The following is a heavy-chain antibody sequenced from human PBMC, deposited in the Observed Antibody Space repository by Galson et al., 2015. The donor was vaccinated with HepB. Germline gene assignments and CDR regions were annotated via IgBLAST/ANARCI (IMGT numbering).Heavy chain of an antibody. Sequence: SVKVSCKASGYTFTSYGISWVRQAPGQGLEWMGWISAYNGNTNYAQKLQGRVTMTTDTSTSTAYMELRSLRSDDTAVYYCASQRRRYYDFWSGPFYYYGMDVWGQGTTVTVSS. CDR1: GYTFTSYG. V-gene: IGHV1-18*04. CDR2: ISAYNGNT. J-gene: IGHJ6*02. D-gene: IGHD3-3*01. CDR3: ASQRRRYYDFWSGPFYYYGMDV.